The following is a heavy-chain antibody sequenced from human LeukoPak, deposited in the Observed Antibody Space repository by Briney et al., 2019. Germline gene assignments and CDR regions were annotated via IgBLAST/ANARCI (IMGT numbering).Heavy chain of an antibody. Sequence: ASQTLSLTCTVSGGSISSGDYYWSWIRQPPGKGLECIGYIYYTGSTSYNPSLKSRVTISVDTSKNQLSLKLSSVTAADSAVYYCARARTGFDLWGQGALVTVSS. J-gene: IGHJ5*02. V-gene: IGHV4-61*08. CDR3: ARARTGFDL. CDR1: GGSISSGDYY. CDR2: IYYTGST. D-gene: IGHD1-1*01.